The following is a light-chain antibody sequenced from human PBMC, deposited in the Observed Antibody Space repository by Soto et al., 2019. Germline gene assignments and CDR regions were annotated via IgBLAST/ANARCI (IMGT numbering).Light chain of an antibody. CDR3: PQYTNCFSWT. J-gene: IGKJ1*01. CDR1: QSVSSN. V-gene: IGKV3-15*01. CDR2: GAS. Sequence: EIGMTQSPATLAVSPGERATLSCRASQSVSSNLAWYQQKPGQAPRLLIYGASTRATGIPAKFSGSGSGTEFTLTISSLQSEDFAVYYRPQYTNCFSWTFGLGTQV.